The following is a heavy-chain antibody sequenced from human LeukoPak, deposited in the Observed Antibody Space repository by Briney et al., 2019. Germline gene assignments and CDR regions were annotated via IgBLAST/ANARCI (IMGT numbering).Heavy chain of an antibody. V-gene: IGHV4-4*07. CDR1: GGSIRSYY. J-gene: IGHJ3*02. CDR2: IYTSGST. Sequence: SETLSLTWTLSGGSIRSYYWSWIRQPAGKGLEWIGRIYTSGSTNYNPSLKSRVTMSVDTSKNQFSLKLSSVTAADTAVYYCARAPSIAAIRHAFDIWGQGTMVTVSS. D-gene: IGHD6-6*01. CDR3: ARAPSIAAIRHAFDI.